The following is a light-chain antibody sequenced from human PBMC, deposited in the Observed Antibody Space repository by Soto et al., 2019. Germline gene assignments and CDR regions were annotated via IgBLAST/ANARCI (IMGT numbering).Light chain of an antibody. CDR3: SSYTSSSTYVV. CDR2: DVS. J-gene: IGLJ2*01. CDR1: SSDVGGYNY. Sequence: QSVLTQPASVSGSPGQSITISCTGTSSDVGGYNYVSWYQQHPGKVPKLMIYDVSNRPSGVSNRFSGSKSGNTASLTISGLQAEDEADYYCSSYTSSSTYVVFGGVTKLTVL. V-gene: IGLV2-14*01.